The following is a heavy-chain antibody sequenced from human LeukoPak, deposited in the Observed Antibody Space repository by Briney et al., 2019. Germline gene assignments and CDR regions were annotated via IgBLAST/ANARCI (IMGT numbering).Heavy chain of an antibody. CDR2: ISSSSTI. V-gene: IGHV3-48*01. CDR1: GFTFSSYT. D-gene: IGHD6-19*01. CDR3: ARDIRYSSGWYYFDY. Sequence: GGSLRLSCATSGFTFSSYTMNWVRQAPGKGLEWVSYISSSSTIYYADSVKGRFTISRDNAKNSLYLQMNSLRAEDTAVYYCARDIRYSSGWYYFDYWGQGTLVTVSS. J-gene: IGHJ4*02.